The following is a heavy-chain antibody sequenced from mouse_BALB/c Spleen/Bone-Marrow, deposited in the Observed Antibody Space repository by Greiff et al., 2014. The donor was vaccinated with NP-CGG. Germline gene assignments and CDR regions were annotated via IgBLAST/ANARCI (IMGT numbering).Heavy chain of an antibody. J-gene: IGHJ4*01. CDR3: ARHQRYYAMDY. V-gene: IGHV5-6*01. Sequence: EVQVVESGGDLVKPRGSLKLSCAASGFTFSSYGMSWGRQTPDKRLEWVATISSGGSNTYYPDSVKGRFTISRDNAKNTLYLQMSSLKSEDTAMYYCARHQRYYAMDYWGQGTSVTVSS. CDR1: GFTFSSYG. CDR2: ISSGGSNT.